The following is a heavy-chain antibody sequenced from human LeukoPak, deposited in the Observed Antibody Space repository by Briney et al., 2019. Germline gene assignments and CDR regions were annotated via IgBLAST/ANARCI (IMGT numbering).Heavy chain of an antibody. CDR3: ARVELRYFDWLLDY. D-gene: IGHD3-9*01. CDR1: GFTFSSYE. V-gene: IGHV3-48*03. Sequence: GGSLRLSCAASGFTFSSYEMNWVRQAPGKGLEWVSYISSSGSTIYYADSVKGRFTISRDNAKNSLYLQMNSLRAEDTAVYYCARVELRYFDWLLDYWGQGTLVTVSS. J-gene: IGHJ4*02. CDR2: ISSSGSTI.